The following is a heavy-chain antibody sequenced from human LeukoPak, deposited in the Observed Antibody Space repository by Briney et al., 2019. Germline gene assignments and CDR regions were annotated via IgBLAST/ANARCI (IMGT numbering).Heavy chain of an antibody. CDR1: GGSISSYY. CDR2: IYYSGST. D-gene: IGHD2-15*01. V-gene: IGHV4-59*01. J-gene: IGHJ6*02. CDR3: ARISLLSAGHYGMDV. Sequence: PSETLSLTCTVSGGSISSYYWSWIRQPPGKGLEWIGYIYYSGSTNYNPSLKSRVTISVDTSKNQFSLKLSSETAADTAVYYRARISLLSAGHYGMDVWGQGTTVTVSS.